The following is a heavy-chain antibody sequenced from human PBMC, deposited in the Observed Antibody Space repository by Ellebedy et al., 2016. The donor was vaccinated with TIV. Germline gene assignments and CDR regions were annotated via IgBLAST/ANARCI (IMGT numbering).Heavy chain of an antibody. CDR3: ARATPRFGELFWFDP. Sequence: AASVKVSCKVSGYTLTELSMHWVRQAPGKGLEWMGGFDPEDGETIYAQKFQGRVTMTEDTSTDTAYMELSSLRAEDTAVYYCARATPRFGELFWFDPWGQGTLVTVSS. D-gene: IGHD3-10*01. CDR2: FDPEDGET. CDR1: GYTLTELS. V-gene: IGHV1-24*01. J-gene: IGHJ5*02.